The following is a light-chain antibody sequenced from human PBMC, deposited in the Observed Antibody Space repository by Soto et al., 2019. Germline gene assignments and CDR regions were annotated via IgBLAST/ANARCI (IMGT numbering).Light chain of an antibody. V-gene: IGLV2-14*01. CDR1: SSDVGGYKY. CDR3: MSYTDSNSLV. J-gene: IGLJ1*01. CDR2: EVS. Sequence: QSVLRQPASVSGSPGHSITISCTGTSSDVGGYKYVSWYQHHPGKAPKLMIYEVSNRPSGVSNRFSGSKSGNTASLTISGLQAEEEADYYCMSYTDSNSLVFGTGTKVTVL.